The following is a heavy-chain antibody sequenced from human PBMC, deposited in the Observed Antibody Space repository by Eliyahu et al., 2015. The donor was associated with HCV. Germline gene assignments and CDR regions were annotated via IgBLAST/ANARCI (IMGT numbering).Heavy chain of an antibody. CDR3: AKETTLDY. V-gene: IGHV3-23*01. J-gene: IGHJ4*02. Sequence: EVQLLESGGGLVQPGGSLRLSCAASDFPFSTYAMSWVRQAPGKGLEWVSRISDSGDSTHYADSVKGRFTISRDNSKNTLYLQMNSLRAEDTALYYCAKETTLDYWGQGTLVTVSS. CDR2: ISDSGDST. CDR1: DFPFSTYA. D-gene: IGHD4-17*01.